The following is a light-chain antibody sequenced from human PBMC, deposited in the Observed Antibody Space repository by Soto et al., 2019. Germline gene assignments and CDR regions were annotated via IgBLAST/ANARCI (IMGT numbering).Light chain of an antibody. CDR1: SSDVGGYNY. J-gene: IGLJ2*01. CDR3: SSYASSRSSSTLVV. Sequence: QSALTQPASVSGSPGQSITISCTGTSSDVGGYNYVSWYQQHPGKDPKLMIYEVSNRPSGVSNRCSGSKSGNTASLTISGLQAEDEADYYCSSYASSRSSSTLVVFGGGTKLTVL. V-gene: IGLV2-14*01. CDR2: EVS.